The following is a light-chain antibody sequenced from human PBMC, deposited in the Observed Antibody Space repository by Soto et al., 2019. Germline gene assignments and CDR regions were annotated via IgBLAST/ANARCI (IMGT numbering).Light chain of an antibody. Sequence: EIVLTQSPGTLSLFPGERATLSCRASQSVSGSYLAWYQQKPGQAPRLLIYGASSRATGIPDRFSGSGSGTDFTLTISRLEPEDFAVYYCQQYGSSPRVTFGGGTKVEIK. CDR2: GAS. J-gene: IGKJ4*01. CDR3: QQYGSSPRVT. V-gene: IGKV3-20*01. CDR1: QSVSGSY.